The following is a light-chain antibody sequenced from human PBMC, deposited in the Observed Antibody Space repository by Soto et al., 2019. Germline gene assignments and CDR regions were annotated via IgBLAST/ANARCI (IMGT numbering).Light chain of an antibody. CDR3: QQYNNYSWT. CDR1: QSVSSW. Sequence: DIQMTQSPSTLSASVGDRVTITCRASQSVSSWLAWYQQKPGKAPKLLIYKASSLESGVPSRFSGSRSGTEFTLTISSLQPDDFATYYCQQYNNYSWTVGQGTKVDIK. CDR2: KAS. J-gene: IGKJ1*01. V-gene: IGKV1-5*03.